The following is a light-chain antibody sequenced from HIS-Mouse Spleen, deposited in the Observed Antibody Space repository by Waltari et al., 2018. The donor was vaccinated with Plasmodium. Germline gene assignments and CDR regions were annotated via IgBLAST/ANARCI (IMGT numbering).Light chain of an antibody. CDR1: QGIRSY. Sequence: AIRMTQSPSSFSASTGDRVTITCRASQGIRSYLSWYKQKPGKAPTLLIYAASTLQSGVPSRFSGSGSGTDFTLTISCLQSEDFATYYCQQYYSYPYTFGQGTKLEIK. CDR2: AAS. V-gene: IGKV1-8*01. J-gene: IGKJ2*01. CDR3: QQYYSYPYT.